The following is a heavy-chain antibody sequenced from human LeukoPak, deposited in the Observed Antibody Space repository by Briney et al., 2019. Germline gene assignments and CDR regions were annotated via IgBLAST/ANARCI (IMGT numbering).Heavy chain of an antibody. CDR3: ARGEESSSWTYFDY. J-gene: IGHJ4*02. CDR1: GYTFTSYG. Sequence: ASVKVSCKASGYTFTSYGISWVRQAPGQGLEWMGWVSAYNGNTNYAQKLQGRVTMTIDTSTSTAYMELRSLRSDDTAVYYCARGEESSSWTYFDYWGQGTLVTVSS. D-gene: IGHD6-13*01. V-gene: IGHV1-18*01. CDR2: VSAYNGNT.